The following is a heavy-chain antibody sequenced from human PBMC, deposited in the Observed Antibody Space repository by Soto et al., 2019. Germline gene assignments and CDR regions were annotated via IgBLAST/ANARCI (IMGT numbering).Heavy chain of an antibody. CDR1: GGSISSSSYY. CDR2: IYYSGST. J-gene: IGHJ6*02. Sequence: SETLSLTCTVSGGSISSSSYYWGWIRQPPGKGLEWIGSIYYSGSTYYNPSLKSRVTISVDTSKNQFSLKLSSVTAADTAVYYCARHVQGYCSSTSCFYGLDVWGQGTTVTVSS. V-gene: IGHV4-39*01. CDR3: ARHVQGYCSSTSCFYGLDV. D-gene: IGHD2-2*01.